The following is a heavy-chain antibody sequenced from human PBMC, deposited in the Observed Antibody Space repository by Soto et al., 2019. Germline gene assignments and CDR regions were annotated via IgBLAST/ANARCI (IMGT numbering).Heavy chain of an antibody. CDR1: GFTFSSYW. CDR2: IKGDGTNT. J-gene: IGHJ4*02. D-gene: IGHD5-12*01. CDR3: ARGLSGYYGFDY. V-gene: IGHV3-74*01. Sequence: PGGSLRLSCAASGFTFSSYWMHWVRQVPGKGLVWVSRIKGDGTNTGYADSVKGRFTISRDNVENTLYLQMNSLRAEDKAVYYCARGLSGYYGFDYWGQGTLVTVSS.